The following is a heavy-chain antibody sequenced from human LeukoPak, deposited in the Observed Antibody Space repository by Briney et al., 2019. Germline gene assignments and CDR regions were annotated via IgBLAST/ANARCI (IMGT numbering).Heavy chain of an antibody. CDR1: GSSISNSY. Sequence: PSETLSLTCIVSGSSISNSYWTWIRQPAGKGLEWIGRIYTSGSTNYNPSLKSRVTMSVDTSKNQFSLKLRSVTAADTAMYYCARGPGEVTGESFDFWGQGTLVTVSS. J-gene: IGHJ4*02. CDR2: IYTSGST. CDR3: ARGPGEVTGESFDF. D-gene: IGHD2-21*02. V-gene: IGHV4-4*07.